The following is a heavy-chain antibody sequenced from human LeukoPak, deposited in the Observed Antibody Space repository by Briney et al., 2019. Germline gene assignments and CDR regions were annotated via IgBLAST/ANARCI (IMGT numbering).Heavy chain of an antibody. V-gene: IGHV4-31*03. D-gene: IGHD3-10*01. Sequence: SQTLSLSCTVSGGSITSGGYYWSWIRQHPGKGLEWIGYIFYSGSTYYNPSIKSRVTLSVDTSKNQFSLKLSSVTAADTAVYYCARGSGRGWFDPWGQGTLVTVS. CDR1: GGSITSGGYY. CDR3: ARGSGRGWFDP. J-gene: IGHJ5*02. CDR2: IFYSGST.